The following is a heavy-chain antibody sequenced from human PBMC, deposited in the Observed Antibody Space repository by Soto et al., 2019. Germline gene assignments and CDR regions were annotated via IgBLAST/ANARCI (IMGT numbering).Heavy chain of an antibody. CDR2: IYNSGRT. V-gene: IGHV4-59*01. J-gene: IGHJ4*02. CDR3: ARDGFYIDRSGPRDDGFDY. Sequence: QVQLQQSGPGLVKPSETLSLTCAVSGGSFGSYSWNWIRQPPGKGLEWIGKIYNSGRTGYNPSLKSRVTLSIDTSKNQLSLNLSAVTAGDTAVYYFARDGFYIDRSGPRDDGFDYWAREPWSPSPQ. CDR1: GGSFGSYS. D-gene: IGHD3-22*01.